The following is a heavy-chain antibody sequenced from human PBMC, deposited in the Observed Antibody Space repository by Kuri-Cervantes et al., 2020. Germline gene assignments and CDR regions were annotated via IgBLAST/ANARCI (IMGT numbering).Heavy chain of an antibody. CDR3: ARGGILGYCSGGSCYSPDY. V-gene: IGHV3-11*04. Sequence: GESLKISCAASGFTFSDYYMSWIRQAPGKGLEWVSYISSSGSTIYYADSVKGRFTISRDDAKNSLYLQMKSLRDEDTAVYYCARGGILGYCSGGSCYSPDYWGQGTLVTVSS. CDR2: ISSSGSTI. CDR1: GFTFSDYY. D-gene: IGHD2-15*01. J-gene: IGHJ4*02.